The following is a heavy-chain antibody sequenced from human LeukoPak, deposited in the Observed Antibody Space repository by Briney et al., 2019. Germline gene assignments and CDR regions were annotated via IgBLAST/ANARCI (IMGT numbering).Heavy chain of an antibody. CDR1: GGSISSSSYY. CDR3: ASRLPGIADNNWFDP. D-gene: IGHD6-13*01. Sequence: PETLSLTCTVSGGSISSSSYYWGWIRQPPGKGLEWIGSIYYSGSTYYNPSLKSRVTISVDTSKNQFSLKLSSVTATDTAVYYCASRLPGIADNNWFDPWGQGTLVTVSS. CDR2: IYYSGST. V-gene: IGHV4-39*01. J-gene: IGHJ5*02.